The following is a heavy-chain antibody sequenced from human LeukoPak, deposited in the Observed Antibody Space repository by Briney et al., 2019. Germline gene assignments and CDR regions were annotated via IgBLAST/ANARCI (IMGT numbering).Heavy chain of an antibody. Sequence: ASETLFLTCSVSDDSISSNYYYVGWIRQPPGKGLEWIGSIFSRGNTYYNPSLKSRATISVDTSKNQFSLKLSSVTAADTAVYYCASSGYSSSWENWGQGTLVTVSS. D-gene: IGHD6-13*01. CDR3: ASSGYSSSWEN. V-gene: IGHV4-39*07. CDR1: DDSISSNYYY. J-gene: IGHJ4*02. CDR2: IFSRGNT.